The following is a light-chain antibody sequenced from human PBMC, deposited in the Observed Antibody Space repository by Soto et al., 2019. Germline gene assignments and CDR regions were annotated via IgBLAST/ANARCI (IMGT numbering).Light chain of an antibody. CDR1: SSDVGGYKY. Sequence: QSALTQPASVSGSPGQSITISCTGTSSDVGGYKYVSWYQHHPGKAPELMIYDVSNRPSGVSTRFSGSKSGNTASLTISGLQAEDESVYYCISFTSSTTLVFGRGTKLTVL. J-gene: IGLJ2*01. V-gene: IGLV2-14*01. CDR3: ISFTSSTTLV. CDR2: DVS.